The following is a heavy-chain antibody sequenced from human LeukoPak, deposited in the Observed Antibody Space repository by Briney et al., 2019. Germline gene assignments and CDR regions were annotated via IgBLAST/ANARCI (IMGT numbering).Heavy chain of an antibody. J-gene: IGHJ4*02. CDR1: GFTFNNYP. D-gene: IGHD4-23*01. V-gene: IGHV3-30-3*01. CDR2: ISYDGSNK. Sequence: PGGSLRLSCAASGFTFNNYPMHWVRQAPGKGLEWVAVISYDGSNKYYADSVKGRFTISRDNSKNTLYLQMNSLRAEDTAVYYCAKEGSPLHDYGGNRVPDYWGQGTLVTVSS. CDR3: AKEGSPLHDYGGNRVPDY.